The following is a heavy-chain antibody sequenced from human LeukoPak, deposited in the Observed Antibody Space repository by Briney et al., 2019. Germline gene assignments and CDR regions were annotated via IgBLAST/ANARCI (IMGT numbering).Heavy chain of an antibody. D-gene: IGHD3-16*02. CDR1: GGTFSSYA. CDR2: IIPILGIA. Sequence: SVKVSCKASGGTFSSYAISWVRQAPGQGLEWMGRIIPILGIANYAQKFQGRVTITADKSTSTAYMELSSLRSEDTAVYYCAREGDYVWGSYRYEVDYWGQGTLVTVSS. CDR3: AREGDYVWGSYRYEVDY. J-gene: IGHJ4*02. V-gene: IGHV1-69*04.